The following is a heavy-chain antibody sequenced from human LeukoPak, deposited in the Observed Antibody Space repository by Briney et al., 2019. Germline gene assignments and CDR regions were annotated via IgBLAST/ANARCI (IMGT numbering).Heavy chain of an antibody. CDR1: GFTVSSNY. Sequence: PGGSLGLSCAASGFTVSSNYMSWVRQAPGKGLEWVSVIYSGGSTYYADSVKGRFTISRDNSKNTLYLQMNRLRAEDTAVYYCARLFKVVPAAIHTWGQGTLVTVPS. CDR3: ARLFKVVPAAIHT. V-gene: IGHV3-53*01. J-gene: IGHJ5*02. CDR2: IYSGGST. D-gene: IGHD2-2*01.